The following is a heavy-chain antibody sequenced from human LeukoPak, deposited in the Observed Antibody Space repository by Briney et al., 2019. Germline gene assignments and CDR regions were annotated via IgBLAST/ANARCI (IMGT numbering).Heavy chain of an antibody. CDR3: ARLNYYGFDY. V-gene: IGHV4-39*01. J-gene: IGHJ4*02. CDR1: GGSISSTSSY. CDR2: IYYSGST. Sequence: PSETLSLTCTVSGGSISSTSSYWGWIRQPPGKGLEWIATIYYSGSTYYNASLKSRITIAVDTSKSQFSLKLSSVTAADTAVYYCARLNYYGFDYWGQGTLVTFSS. D-gene: IGHD1-26*01.